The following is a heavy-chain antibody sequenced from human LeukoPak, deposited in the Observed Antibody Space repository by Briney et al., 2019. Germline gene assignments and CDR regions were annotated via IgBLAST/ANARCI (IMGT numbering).Heavy chain of an antibody. CDR3: ARDHVPPYVGIDY. CDR2: INPSGGPP. V-gene: IGHV1-46*01. J-gene: IGHJ4*02. D-gene: IGHD1-26*01. CDR1: EYTVTNYY. Sequence: GASVKVSCKASEYTVTNYYIHWLLQAPGQGVEGMGVINPSGGPPTYAQRFQGRVTMTRDTSTSTLYMELSSLRSDDTAVYYCARDHVPPYVGIDYWGLGTLVTVSS.